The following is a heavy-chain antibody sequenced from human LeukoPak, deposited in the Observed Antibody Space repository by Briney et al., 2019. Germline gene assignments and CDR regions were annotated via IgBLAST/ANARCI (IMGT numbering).Heavy chain of an antibody. D-gene: IGHD2-2*01. V-gene: IGHV3-7*01. CDR3: AKSRRVVVVPAAIGH. J-gene: IGHJ4*02. CDR2: IKQDGSEK. Sequence: GSLRLSCAASGFTFSSYWMSWVRQAPGKGLEWVAHIKQDGSEKYYVDSVKGRFTISRDNAKNSLYLQMNSLRAEDTAVYYCAKSRRVVVVPAAIGHWGQGTLVTVSS. CDR1: GFTFSSYW.